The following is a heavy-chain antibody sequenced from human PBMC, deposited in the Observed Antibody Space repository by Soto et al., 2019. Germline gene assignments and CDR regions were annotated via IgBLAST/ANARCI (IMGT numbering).Heavy chain of an antibody. V-gene: IGHV1-18*01. CDR3: ARDGRAFSIFGEPMDV. D-gene: IGHD3-3*01. CDR2: ISAYSGDT. Sequence: ASVKVSCKTSGYTFTNYAINWVRQAPGQGLQWMGWISAYSGDTKYAQRFQDRLTVTTDPSTTTAYMELRSLRSDDTAVYYCARDGRAFSIFGEPMDVWGQGTTVTVSS. CDR1: GYTFTNYA. J-gene: IGHJ6*02.